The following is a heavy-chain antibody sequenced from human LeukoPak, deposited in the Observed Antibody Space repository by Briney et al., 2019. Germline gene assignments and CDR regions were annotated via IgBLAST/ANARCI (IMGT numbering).Heavy chain of an antibody. V-gene: IGHV6-1*01. J-gene: IGHJ3*02. Sequence: SQTLSLTCAISGDSVSSNSAAWIWIRQSPSRGLEWLGRTYYRSKWYNDYAVSVKSRITINPDTSKNQFSLQLNSVTPEDTAVYYCARGDMAAAGTPNAFDIWGQGTMVTVSS. D-gene: IGHD6-13*01. CDR1: GDSVSSNSAA. CDR3: ARGDMAAAGTPNAFDI. CDR2: TYYRSKWYN.